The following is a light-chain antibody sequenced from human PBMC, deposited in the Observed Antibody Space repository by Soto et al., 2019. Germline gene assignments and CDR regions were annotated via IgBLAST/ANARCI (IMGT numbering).Light chain of an antibody. CDR3: AAWDDSLSVWV. CDR2: RND. J-gene: IGLJ3*02. V-gene: IGLV1-47*01. CDR1: TSNIGTNY. Sequence: QSVLTQPPSASGAPGQRVTISCSGRTSNIGTNYVFCYQHLPGTAPKLLIYRNDQRPSGVPDRFSDSKSGTSASLAISGLRSEDEADYYCAAWDDSLSVWVFGGGTKLTIL.